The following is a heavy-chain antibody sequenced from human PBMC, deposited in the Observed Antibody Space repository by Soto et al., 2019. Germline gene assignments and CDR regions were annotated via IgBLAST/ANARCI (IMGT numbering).Heavy chain of an antibody. Sequence: QVQLVESGGGVVQPGRSLRLSCATSGFSFSSYGMHWVRQAPGKGPEWVARISYDGSNKYYAESVKGRFTISRDNSKNTLYVQMNSLRAEDTAVYYCAKDLTGGGAHWGQGTLVTVSS. V-gene: IGHV3-30*18. D-gene: IGHD3-16*01. J-gene: IGHJ4*02. CDR1: GFSFSSYG. CDR2: ISYDGSNK. CDR3: AKDLTGGGAH.